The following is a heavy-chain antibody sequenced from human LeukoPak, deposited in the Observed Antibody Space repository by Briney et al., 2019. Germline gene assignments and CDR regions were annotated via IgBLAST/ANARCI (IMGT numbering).Heavy chain of an antibody. CDR1: GGSISSSSYY. Sequence: PSETLSLTCTVSGGSISSSSYYWCWIRQRPGKGLEWIGSIYYSGSTYYNPSLKSRVTISVDTSKNQFSLKLSSVTAADTAVYYCARLGEGFDYWGQGTLVTVSS. CDR2: IYYSGST. J-gene: IGHJ4*02. V-gene: IGHV4-39*01. D-gene: IGHD3-10*01. CDR3: ARLGEGFDY.